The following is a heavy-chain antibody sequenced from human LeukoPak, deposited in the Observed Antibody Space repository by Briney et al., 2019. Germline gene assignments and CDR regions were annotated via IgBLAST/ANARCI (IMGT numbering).Heavy chain of an antibody. CDR2: ISWNSANI. CDR1: GFTFDDYA. J-gene: IGHJ3*02. D-gene: IGHD3-10*01. V-gene: IGHV3-9*01. Sequence: GGSLRLSCEASGFTFDDYAMHWVRQAPGKGLEWVSGISWNSANIAYGDSVKGRFTISRDNAKNSLYLQMNSLRAEDTAVYYCARPLPYGSGSYYNDYDAFDIWGQGTMVTVSS. CDR3: ARPLPYGSGSYYNDYDAFDI.